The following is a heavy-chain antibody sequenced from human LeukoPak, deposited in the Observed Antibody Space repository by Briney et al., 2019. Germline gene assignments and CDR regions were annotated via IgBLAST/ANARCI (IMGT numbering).Heavy chain of an antibody. CDR1: GGSISSYY. J-gene: IGHJ6*02. Sequence: SETLSLTCTVSGGSISSYYWSWIRQPPGKGLEWIGDIYYSGSTNYNPSLRSRVTISVDTSTNQFSLKLSSVTAADTAVYYCARERGYSYGVSRWYYYYYGMDVRGQGTTVTVSS. V-gene: IGHV4-59*01. D-gene: IGHD5-18*01. CDR3: ARERGYSYGVSRWYYYYYGMDV. CDR2: IYYSGST.